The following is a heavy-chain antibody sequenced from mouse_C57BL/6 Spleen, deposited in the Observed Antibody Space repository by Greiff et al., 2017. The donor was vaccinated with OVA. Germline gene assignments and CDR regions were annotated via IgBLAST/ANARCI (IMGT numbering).Heavy chain of an antibody. V-gene: IGHV1-5*01. D-gene: IGHD2-4*01. CDR3: TRWHYDYEDAMDY. Sequence: EVQVVESGTVLARPGASVKMSCKTSGYTFTSYWMHWVKQRPGQGLEWIGAIYPGNSDTSYNQKYKGKAKLTAVTFASTAYMELSSLTNEDSAVYYCTRWHYDYEDAMDYWGQGTSVTVSS. CDR1: GYTFTSYW. CDR2: IYPGNSDT. J-gene: IGHJ4*01.